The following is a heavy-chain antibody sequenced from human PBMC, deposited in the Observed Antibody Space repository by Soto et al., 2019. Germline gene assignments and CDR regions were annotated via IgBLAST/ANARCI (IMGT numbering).Heavy chain of an antibody. V-gene: IGHV1-69*01. CDR1: GGTFSSYA. J-gene: IGHJ6*02. CDR3: ARIYYYYGMDV. CDR2: IIPIFGPA. Sequence: VKVSCKTSGGTFSSYAINWVRQAPGQGLEWMGGIIPIFGPANYAQKFQGRVTITADESTSTAYMELSSLGSEDTAIYYCARIYYYYGMDVWGQGTTVTVSS.